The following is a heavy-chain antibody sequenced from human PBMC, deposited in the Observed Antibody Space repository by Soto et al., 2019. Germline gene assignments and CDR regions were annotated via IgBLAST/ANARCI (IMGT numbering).Heavy chain of an antibody. J-gene: IGHJ4*02. CDR3: ERDLYYYDSSGGDY. V-gene: IGHV1-18*04. D-gene: IGHD3-22*01. Sequence: XPVKVACNASGYPLTSYGIIWVRQSPGQGLEWMGWISAYNGNTNYAQKLQGRVTMTTDTSTSTAYMELRSLRSDDTAVYYCERDLYYYDSSGGDYWGQGTLVTVSS. CDR2: ISAYNGNT. CDR1: GYPLTSYG.